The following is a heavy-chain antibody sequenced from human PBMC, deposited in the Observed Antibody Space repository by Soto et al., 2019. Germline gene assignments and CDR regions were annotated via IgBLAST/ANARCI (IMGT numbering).Heavy chain of an antibody. CDR2: ISAYNGNT. J-gene: IGHJ4*02. CDR3: ARDSAHRITMVRGVDY. D-gene: IGHD3-10*01. Sequence: QVQLVQSGAEVKKPGASVKVSCKASGYTFTSYGISWVRQAPGQGLEWMGWISAYNGNTNYAQKLQGRVTMTTDTSTSTAYKELRSLRSDDTAVYYCARDSAHRITMVRGVDYWGQGTLVTVSS. V-gene: IGHV1-18*01. CDR1: GYTFTSYG.